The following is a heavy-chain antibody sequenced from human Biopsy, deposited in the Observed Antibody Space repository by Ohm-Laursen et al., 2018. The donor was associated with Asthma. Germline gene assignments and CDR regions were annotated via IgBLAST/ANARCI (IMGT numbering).Heavy chain of an antibody. CDR2: IKEDGSEK. CDR1: GFTFSTSW. V-gene: IGHV3-7*04. Sequence: SLRLSCTATGFTFSTSWMTWVRQAPGKGLEWVANIKEDGSEKNYVDSVKGRFAISRDNAKNSLYQQMNSLRDEDTAVYYCARPDPGTTPGMDVWGQGTMVTVSS. J-gene: IGHJ6*02. CDR3: ARPDPGTTPGMDV. D-gene: IGHD1-7*01.